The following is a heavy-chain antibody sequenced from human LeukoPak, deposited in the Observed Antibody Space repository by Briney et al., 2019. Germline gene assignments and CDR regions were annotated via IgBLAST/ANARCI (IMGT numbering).Heavy chain of an antibody. CDR2: MNPNSGNT. J-gene: IGHJ4*02. D-gene: IGHD3-10*01. V-gene: IGHV1-8*02. Sequence: ASVKVSCKASGYTFTGYYMHWVRQAPGQGLEWMGWMNPNSGNTGYAQKFQGRVTMTRNTAISTAYMELSSLRSEDTAVYYCARESGFYGSGSRYWGQGTLVTVSS. CDR1: GYTFTGYY. CDR3: ARESGFYGSGSRY.